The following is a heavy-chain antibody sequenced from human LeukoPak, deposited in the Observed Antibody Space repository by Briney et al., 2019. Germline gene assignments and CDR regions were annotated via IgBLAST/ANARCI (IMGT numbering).Heavy chain of an antibody. V-gene: IGHV3-43*02. CDR1: GFTFDDYA. D-gene: IGHD6-13*01. Sequence: GGSLRLSCAASGFTFDDYAMHWVRQAPGKGLEWVSLISGDGGSTYYADSVKGRFTISRDNSKTSLYLQMNSLRTEDTALYYCAKAVYSSSWYGPYYYYGMDVWGQGTTVTVSS. CDR3: AKAVYSSSWYGPYYYYGMDV. J-gene: IGHJ6*02. CDR2: ISGDGGST.